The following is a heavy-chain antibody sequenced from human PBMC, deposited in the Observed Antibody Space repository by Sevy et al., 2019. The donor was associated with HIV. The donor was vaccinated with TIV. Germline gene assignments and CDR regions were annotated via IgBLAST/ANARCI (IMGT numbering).Heavy chain of an antibody. D-gene: IGHD3-10*01. Sequence: GESPKISCKGSGYSFTSYWIGWVRQMPGKGLEWMGIIYPGDSDTRYSPSFQGQVTISADKSISTAYLQWSSLKASDTAMYYCARHVSMVRGVIINLFDYWGQGTLVTVSS. J-gene: IGHJ4*02. CDR2: IYPGDSDT. V-gene: IGHV5-51*01. CDR1: GYSFTSYW. CDR3: ARHVSMVRGVIINLFDY.